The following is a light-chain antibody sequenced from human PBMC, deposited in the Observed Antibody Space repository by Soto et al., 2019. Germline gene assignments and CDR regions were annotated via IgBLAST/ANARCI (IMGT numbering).Light chain of an antibody. CDR1: NSDVGSYNL. CDR2: EVT. J-gene: IGLJ2*01. Sequence: QPVLTQPASVSGSPGQSITISCTGTNSDVGSYNLVSWYQQHPGRAPKLMICEVTKRPSGVSTRFSGSKSGNTASLTISGLQTEDEADYYCGSYAGSNTLIFGGGTKLTVL. V-gene: IGLV2-23*02. CDR3: GSYAGSNTLI.